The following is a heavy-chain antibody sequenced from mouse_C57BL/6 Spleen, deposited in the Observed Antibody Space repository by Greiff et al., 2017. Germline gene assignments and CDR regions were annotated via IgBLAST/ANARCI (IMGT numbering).Heavy chain of an antibody. CDR3: ARVGYYYGSSFDV. CDR2: INPNNGGT. Sequence: VQLQQSGPELVKPGASVKISCKASGYTFTDYYMNWVKQSHGKSLEWIGDINPNNGGTSYNQKFKGKATLTVDKSSSTAYMELRSLTSEDSAVYYCARVGYYYGSSFDVWGTGTTVTVSS. CDR1: GYTFTDYY. D-gene: IGHD1-1*01. J-gene: IGHJ1*03. V-gene: IGHV1-26*01.